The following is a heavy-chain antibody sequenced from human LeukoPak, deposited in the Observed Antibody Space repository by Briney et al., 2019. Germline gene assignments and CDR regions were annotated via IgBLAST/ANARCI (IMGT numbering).Heavy chain of an antibody. CDR2: ITGGSRGT. CDR3: ANIHWNDLNCFDP. CDR1: GFTLSSYT. V-gene: IGHV3-23*01. D-gene: IGHD1-1*01. J-gene: IGHJ5*02. Sequence: GGSLRLSCAASGFTLSSYTMTWVRPAPGKGPRWVSSITGGSRGTYYADSVKGRFPISRDNSTNKLYLQMTSLRAEDTAVYYCANIHWNDLNCFDPWGQGTLVTVSS.